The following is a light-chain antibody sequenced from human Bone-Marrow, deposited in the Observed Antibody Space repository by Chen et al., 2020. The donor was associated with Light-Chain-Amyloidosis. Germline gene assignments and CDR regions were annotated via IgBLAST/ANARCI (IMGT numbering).Light chain of an antibody. CDR2: EDD. Sequence: NFMLTHPHSVSDSPGKTVIISCTRSSGSIATNYVQWYQHRPGSPPTTVIYEDDQRTSGVPDRFSCSIDRSSNSASLTISGLKTEDEADYYCQSYQGSSQGVFGGGTKLTVL. CDR3: QSYQGSSQGV. CDR1: SGSIATNY. V-gene: IGLV6-57*01. J-gene: IGLJ3*02.